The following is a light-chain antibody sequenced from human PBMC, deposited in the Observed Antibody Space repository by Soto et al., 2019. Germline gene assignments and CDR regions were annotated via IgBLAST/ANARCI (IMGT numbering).Light chain of an antibody. Sequence: DIQMTQSPSSLSASVGDRVTITCRASQSISSYLNWYQQKPGKAPKLLIYAASSLQSGVPSRFSGSGSGTDFTLTISSLQPEDFATYYCQQSHSTPSYTFGQGTKVDIK. CDR2: AAS. CDR3: QQSHSTPSYT. CDR1: QSISSY. J-gene: IGKJ2*01. V-gene: IGKV1-39*01.